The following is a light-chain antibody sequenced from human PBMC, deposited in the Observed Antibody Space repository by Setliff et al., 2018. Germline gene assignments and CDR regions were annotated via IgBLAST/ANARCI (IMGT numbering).Light chain of an antibody. CDR3: QVWHGDDDHVV. Sequence: ELTQPPSVSVAPGKAAIITCGGSNLGSKTVHWYQQRPGQAPLLIIYYENDRPSGVPDRFSASKSGNTATLTIRWVEAGDEADYYCQVWHGDDDHVVFGGGTQLTA. CDR1: NLGSKT. J-gene: IGLJ7*02. CDR2: YEN. V-gene: IGLV3-21*01.